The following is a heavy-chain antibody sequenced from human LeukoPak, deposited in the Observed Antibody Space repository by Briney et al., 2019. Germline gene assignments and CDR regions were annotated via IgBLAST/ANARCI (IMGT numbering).Heavy chain of an antibody. J-gene: IGHJ4*02. D-gene: IGHD4-17*01. CDR1: GDSISSGSYY. Sequence: KTSETLSLTCTVSGDSISSGSYYWSWIRQPAGKGLEWIGRIYTSGSTNYNPSLKSRVTISVDTSKNQFSLKLSSVTAADTAVYYCARSPRYGDYQYYFDYWGQGTLVTVSS. V-gene: IGHV4-61*02. CDR3: ARSPRYGDYQYYFDY. CDR2: IYTSGST.